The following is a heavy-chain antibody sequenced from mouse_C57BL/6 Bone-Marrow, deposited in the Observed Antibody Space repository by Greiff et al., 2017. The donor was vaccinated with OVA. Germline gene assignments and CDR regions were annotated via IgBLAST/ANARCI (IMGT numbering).Heavy chain of an antibody. CDR2: ISDGGSYT. Sequence: EVQLVESGAGLVKPGGSLKLSCAASGFTFSSYAMYWVRQTPEKRLEWVATISDGGSYTYYPDNVKGRFTISRDNAKNTLYLQMSHLTSEDTAMYYDAREKYGIFLDYWGQGTTLTVSS. D-gene: IGHD2-1*01. V-gene: IGHV5-4*01. J-gene: IGHJ2*01. CDR1: GFTFSSYA. CDR3: AREKYGIFLDY.